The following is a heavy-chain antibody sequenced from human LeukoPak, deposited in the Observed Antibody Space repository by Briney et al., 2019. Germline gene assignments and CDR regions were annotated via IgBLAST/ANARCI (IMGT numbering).Heavy chain of an antibody. CDR2: ISSSGSTI. V-gene: IGHV3-11*04. J-gene: IGHJ4*02. Sequence: PGGSLRLSCAASGFTFSDYYMSWIRQAPGKELEWVSYISSSGSTIYYADSVKGRFTISRDNAKNSLYLQMNSLRAEDTAVYYCARDYVNYYDSSGSIYWGQGTLVTVSS. CDR3: ARDYVNYYDSSGSIY. D-gene: IGHD3-22*01. CDR1: GFTFSDYY.